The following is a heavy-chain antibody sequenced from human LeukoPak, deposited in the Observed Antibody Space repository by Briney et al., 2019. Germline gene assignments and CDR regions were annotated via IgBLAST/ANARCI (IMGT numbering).Heavy chain of an antibody. CDR1: GYTFTGYY. CDR2: INPNSGGT. V-gene: IGHV1-2*02. CDR3: ARDIVDLAAAGTGLDY. J-gene: IGHJ4*02. Sequence: ASVKVSCKASGYTFTGYYMHWVRQAPGQGLEWMRWINPNSGGTNYAQKFQGRVTMTRDTSISTAYMELSRLRSDDTAVYYCARDIVDLAAAGTGLDYWGQGTLVTVSS. D-gene: IGHD6-13*01.